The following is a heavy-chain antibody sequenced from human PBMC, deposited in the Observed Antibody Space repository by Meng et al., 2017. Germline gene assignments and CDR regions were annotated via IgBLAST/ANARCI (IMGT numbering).Heavy chain of an antibody. J-gene: IGHJ4*02. V-gene: IGHV4-61*01. CDR2: IHYSGST. Sequence: SETLSLNCTVSGGSVSSGSYYWSWIRQPPGKGLEWIGYIHYSGSTNYNPSLKSRVTISVDTSKNQFSLKLSSVTAADTAVYYCARETDDMVRGVRPLYYFDYWGQGTLVTVSS. CDR1: GGSVSSGSYY. CDR3: ARETDDMVRGVRPLYYFDY. D-gene: IGHD3-10*01.